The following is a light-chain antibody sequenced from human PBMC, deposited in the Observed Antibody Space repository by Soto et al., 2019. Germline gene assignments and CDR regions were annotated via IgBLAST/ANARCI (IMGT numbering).Light chain of an antibody. CDR2: LNSDGSH. J-gene: IGLJ2*01. CDR3: QTWGSGIVV. Sequence: QSVLTQSPSASASLGASVKLTCTLSSGHSNYAIAWHQQQSEKGPRYLMKLNSDGSHSKGDGIPDRFSGSSSGAERYLTISSLQYEDEADYYCQTWGSGIVVFGGGTQLT. CDR1: SGHSNYA. V-gene: IGLV4-69*01.